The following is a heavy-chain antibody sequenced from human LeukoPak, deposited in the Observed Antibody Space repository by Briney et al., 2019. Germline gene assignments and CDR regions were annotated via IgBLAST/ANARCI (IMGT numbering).Heavy chain of an antibody. J-gene: IGHJ3*02. CDR3: ARARELFAFDI. V-gene: IGHV3-21*01. Sequence: AGGSLRLSCAASGFTFSSYSMNWVRQAPGKGLEWVSSISSSSSYIYYADSVKGRFTISRDNAKNSLYLQMNSLRAEDTAVYYCARARELFAFDIWGQGTMVTVSS. CDR2: ISSSSSYI. D-gene: IGHD3-10*01. CDR1: GFTFSSYS.